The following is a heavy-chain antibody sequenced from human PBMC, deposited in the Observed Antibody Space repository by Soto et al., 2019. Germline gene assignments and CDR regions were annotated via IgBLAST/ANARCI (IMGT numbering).Heavy chain of an antibody. CDR2: ITPNSGYT. Sequence: QLQLTQSGGEARKPGASVRVSCAASGYKFSTYAISWLRQAPGQGLEWMGLITPNSGYTNYAQKFQGRLILTTDIPSSTAYMELTSLRYDDTAIYYCETSYDTGFDPWGQGTLVSVS. CDR3: ETSYDTGFDP. D-gene: IGHD3-9*01. J-gene: IGHJ5*02. CDR1: GYKFSTYA. V-gene: IGHV1-18*01.